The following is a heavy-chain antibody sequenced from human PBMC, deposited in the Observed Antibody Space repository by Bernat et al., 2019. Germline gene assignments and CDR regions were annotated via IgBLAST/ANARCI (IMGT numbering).Heavy chain of an antibody. CDR2: INPNSGGT. CDR1: GYTFTGSH. D-gene: IGHD1-26*01. Sequence: QVQLVQSGAEVKKPGASVKVSCKASGYTFTGSHMHWVRQAPGQGLEWMGWINPNSGGTNYAQNFQGGVTMTRDASISTAYVGQRGRRSDDTAVYYCARGGAGGGGYYFDYWGQGTLVTVSS. J-gene: IGHJ4*02. CDR3: ARGGAGGGGYYFDY. V-gene: IGHV1-2*02.